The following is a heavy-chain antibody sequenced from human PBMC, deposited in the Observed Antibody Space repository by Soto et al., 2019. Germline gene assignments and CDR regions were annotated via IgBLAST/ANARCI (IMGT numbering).Heavy chain of an antibody. CDR2: ISYDGSNK. J-gene: IGHJ4*02. CDR3: AKDNGSGGDYGSGAGDY. Sequence: QVQLVESGGGVVQPGRSLRLSCAASGFTFSSYGTHWVRQAPGKGLEWVAVISYDGSNKYYADSVKGRFTISRDNSKNTLYLQMNSLRAEDTAVYYCAKDNGSGGDYGSGAGDYWGQGTLVTVSS. V-gene: IGHV3-30*18. D-gene: IGHD3-10*01. CDR1: GFTFSSYG.